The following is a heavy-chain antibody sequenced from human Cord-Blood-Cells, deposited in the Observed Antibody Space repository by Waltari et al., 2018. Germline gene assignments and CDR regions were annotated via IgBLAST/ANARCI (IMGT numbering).Heavy chain of an antibody. V-gene: IGHV4-34*01. CDR2: INHSGST. CDR3: ARGLPSFDY. Sequence: QVQLQQWGAGLLKPSETLSLTCAVYGGSFSGYYWSWIRQPPGKGLEWIGEINHSGSTNNNPSLKSRVTVSVDTSKNQFSLQLSSVTAADTAVYYCARGLPSFDYWGQGTLVTVSS. J-gene: IGHJ4*02. CDR1: GGSFSGYY.